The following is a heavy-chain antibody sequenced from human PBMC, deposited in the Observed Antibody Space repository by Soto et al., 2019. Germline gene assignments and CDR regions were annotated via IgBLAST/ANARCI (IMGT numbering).Heavy chain of an antibody. CDR1: GFTFSSYE. CDR3: ASGTAAGNWGWFDY. J-gene: IGHJ5*01. V-gene: IGHV3-48*03. CDR2: ISSRGGTI. D-gene: IGHD6-13*01. Sequence: PWGSLTLSCAVFGFTFSSYEMSWVRQAPGKGLEWVSDISSRGGTIYYAKSVKGRFTLSTHNANTSLNPQTSSLRAEETAIYYCASGTAAGNWGWFDYWGQGSLVTVSS.